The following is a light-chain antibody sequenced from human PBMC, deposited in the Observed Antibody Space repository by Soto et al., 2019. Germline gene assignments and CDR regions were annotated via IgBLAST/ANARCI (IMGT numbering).Light chain of an antibody. J-gene: IGKJ1*01. CDR2: GAS. Sequence: EIALTQSPGTLSLSPGERATLSCRASQGVDNYLAWYQQKPLQAPRLLIYGASSRATGIPDRFSGSGYGTDFTLTISRLEPEDFAVYYCHQYGVSPVTFGQGTTVEIK. V-gene: IGKV3-20*01. CDR1: QGVDNY. CDR3: HQYGVSPVT.